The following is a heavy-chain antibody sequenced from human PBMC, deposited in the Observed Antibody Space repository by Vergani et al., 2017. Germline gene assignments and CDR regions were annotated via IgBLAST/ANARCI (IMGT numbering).Heavy chain of an antibody. Sequence: EVQLVESGGGLVKRGGSLRLSCAASGFTVSSNYMSWVRQAPGKGLEWVSVIYSGGSTYYADSVKGRFTISRHNSKNMLFLQMNNLRTEDTAIYYCAKQYFVSGNYLFDYWGQGTLVTVSS. CDR3: AKQYFVSGNYLFDY. CDR2: IYSGGST. J-gene: IGHJ4*02. D-gene: IGHD3-10*01. V-gene: IGHV3-53*04. CDR1: GFTVSSNY.